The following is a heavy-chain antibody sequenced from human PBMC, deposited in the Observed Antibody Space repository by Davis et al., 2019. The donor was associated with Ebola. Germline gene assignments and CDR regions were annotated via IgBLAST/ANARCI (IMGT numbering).Heavy chain of an antibody. V-gene: IGHV3-30*02. CDR3: AKGLQFDY. CDR2: IRYDGSNK. CDR1: GFTFSSYG. Sequence: GESLKISCAASGFTFSSYGMHWVRQAPGKGLEWVAFIRYDGSNKYYADSVKGRFTISRDNSKNTLYLQMNSLRAEDTAVYYCAKGLQFDYWGQGTLVTVSS. D-gene: IGHD5-18*01. J-gene: IGHJ4*02.